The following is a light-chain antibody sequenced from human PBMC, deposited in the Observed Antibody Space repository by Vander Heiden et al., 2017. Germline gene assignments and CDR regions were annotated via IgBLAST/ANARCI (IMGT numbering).Light chain of an antibody. Sequence: QAVLTQPSSLSASPGASASLTCTLRSGITVGTYRIYWYQQKPGSPPQYLLSYIVDSDKQQGSGVPSRFSGSNAASATAVTIIISELQAEDEAYYHSMNWHSSALVFGGGTKLTVL. J-gene: IGLJ3*02. CDR2: YIVDSDK. CDR3: MNWHSSALV. V-gene: IGLV5-45*03. CDR1: SGITVGTYR.